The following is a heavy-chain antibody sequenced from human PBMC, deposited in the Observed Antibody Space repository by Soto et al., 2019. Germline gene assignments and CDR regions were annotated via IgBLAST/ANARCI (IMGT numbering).Heavy chain of an antibody. CDR2: ISYDGNNK. Sequence: TGGSLRLSCAASEFTFSNYAMHWVRQAPGKGLQWLAVISYDGNNKYYADSVEGRFTISRDNSKNTLYLQMNSLRAEDTAVYYCARDWGGDTHEPPLFDYWGQGTLVTVSS. CDR3: ARDWGGDTHEPPLFDY. J-gene: IGHJ4*02. V-gene: IGHV3-30*03. CDR1: EFTFSNYA. D-gene: IGHD3-10*01.